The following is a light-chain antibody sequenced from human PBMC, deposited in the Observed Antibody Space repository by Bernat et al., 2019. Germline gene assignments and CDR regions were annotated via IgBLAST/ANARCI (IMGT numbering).Light chain of an antibody. CDR3: LQVNRHPYT. V-gene: IGKV1-9*01. Sequence: DIQLTQSPSFLSASVGDRVTITCRASQGISGYLAWYQQKPGKAPKLLIYETSTLLGGVPSRFSGSGSGTEFTLTISSLQPEDSATYFCLQVNRHPYTFGQGTKLEIK. CDR2: ETS. J-gene: IGKJ2*01. CDR1: QGISGY.